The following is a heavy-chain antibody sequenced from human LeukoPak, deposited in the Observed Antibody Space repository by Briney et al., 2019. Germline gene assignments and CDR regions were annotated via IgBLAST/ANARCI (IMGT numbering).Heavy chain of an antibody. V-gene: IGHV3-21*01. J-gene: IGHJ4*02. CDR1: GFTFSSYS. CDR2: ISSSSSYI. Sequence: GGSLRLSCAASGFTFSSYSMNWVRQAPGKGLEWVSSISSSSSYIYYADSVKGRFTISRDSAKNSLYLQMNSLRAEDTAVYYCARDLEREKFDYWGQGTLVTVSS. CDR3: ARDLEREKFDY. D-gene: IGHD1-1*01.